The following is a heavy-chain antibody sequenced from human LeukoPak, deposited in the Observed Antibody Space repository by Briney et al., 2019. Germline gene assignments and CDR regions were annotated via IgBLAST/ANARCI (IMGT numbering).Heavy chain of an antibody. CDR3: ARQASRRFDP. CDR1: GDIVSSNSVA. J-gene: IGHJ5*02. V-gene: IGHV6-1*01. CDR2: TYYTSKWNN. Sequence: SQTLSLTCALSGDIVSSNSVAWNWFRQSPSRGLEWLVRTYYTSKWNNDYAESVQSRIAVNPDTSKNQFSLYLNSVTLEDTAVYYCARQASRRFDPWGQGTLVTVSS.